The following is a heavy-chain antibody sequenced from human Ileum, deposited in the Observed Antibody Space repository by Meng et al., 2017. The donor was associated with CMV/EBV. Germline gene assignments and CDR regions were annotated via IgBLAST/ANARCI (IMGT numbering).Heavy chain of an antibody. J-gene: IGHJ6*02. CDR1: GFTFSNAW. D-gene: IGHD3-10*01. CDR2: IKSKTDGGTT. V-gene: IGHV3-15*01. CDR3: TTDIPEPGYYYGSGSPTSPLLGMDV. Sequence: GGSLRLSCAASGFTFSNAWMSWVRQAPGKGLEWVGRIKSKTDGGTTDYAAPVKGRFTISRDDSKNTLYLQMNSLKTEDTAVYYCTTDIPEPGYYYGSGSPTSPLLGMDVWGQGTTVTVSS.